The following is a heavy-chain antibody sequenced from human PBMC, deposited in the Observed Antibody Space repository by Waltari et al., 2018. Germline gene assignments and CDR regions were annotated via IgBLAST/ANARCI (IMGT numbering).Heavy chain of an antibody. Sequence: EVQLVESGGDLVQPGGSLRLSCAASGFPFSSYAMSGVRQAPGKGLGWVSSITGSGGTTYYAASVKGQFTISRDNSKNTLYLQMNSLRAEDTAVYYCAKGETSGWYRCFDYWGQGALVTVSS. CDR3: AKGETSGWYRCFDY. CDR2: ITGSGGTT. D-gene: IGHD6-19*01. J-gene: IGHJ4*02. CDR1: GFPFSSYA. V-gene: IGHV3-23*04.